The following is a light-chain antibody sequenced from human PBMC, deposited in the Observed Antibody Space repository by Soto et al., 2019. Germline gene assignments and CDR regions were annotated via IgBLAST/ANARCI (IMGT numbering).Light chain of an antibody. Sequence: EVVLTQSPATLSLSPGERATLSCRASQSIRNYLAWYQQKPGQAPRLLIYDASNRATGIPDRFSGSGSGTDFTLTISSLEPEDFAVYYCQQRSNWLSTFGPGTKVVIK. CDR1: QSIRNY. V-gene: IGKV3-11*01. CDR2: DAS. CDR3: QQRSNWLST. J-gene: IGKJ3*01.